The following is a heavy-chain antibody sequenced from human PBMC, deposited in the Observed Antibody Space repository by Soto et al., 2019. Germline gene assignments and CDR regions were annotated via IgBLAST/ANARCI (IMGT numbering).Heavy chain of an antibody. Sequence: QVQLVQSGAEVKKPGASVKVSCKASGYTFTSYGISWVRQAPGQGLEWMGWISAYNGNTNYAQKLRGRVTMTTDTSTSTAYMELRSLRSNDTAVYYCARRLKGYYDYVWGSYPLDYWGQGTLVTVSS. D-gene: IGHD3-16*02. CDR1: GYTFTSYG. J-gene: IGHJ4*02. CDR2: ISAYNGNT. V-gene: IGHV1-18*01. CDR3: ARRLKGYYDYVWGSYPLDY.